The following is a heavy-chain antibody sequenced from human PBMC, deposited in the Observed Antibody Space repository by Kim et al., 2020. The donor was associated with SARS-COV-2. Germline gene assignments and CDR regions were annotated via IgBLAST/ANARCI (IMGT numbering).Heavy chain of an antibody. D-gene: IGHD2-21*02. CDR2: IYYSGST. Sequence: SETLSLTCTVSGGSISSYYWSWIRQPPGKGLEWIGYIYYSGSTNYNPSLKSRVTISVDTSKNQFSLKLSSVTAADTAVYYCARDLGGDYYFDYWGQGTLVTVSS. CDR1: GGSISSYY. J-gene: IGHJ4*02. V-gene: IGHV4-59*13. CDR3: ARDLGGDYYFDY.